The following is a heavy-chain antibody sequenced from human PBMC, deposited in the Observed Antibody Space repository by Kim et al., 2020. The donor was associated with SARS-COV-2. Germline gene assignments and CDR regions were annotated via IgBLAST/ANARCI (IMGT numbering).Heavy chain of an antibody. D-gene: IGHD6-13*01. CDR3: ARQSSSWSFDY. J-gene: IGHJ4*02. CDR2: T. Sequence: TNYSPSFQGHVTISADKSISTAYLQWSSLKASDTAMYYCARQSSSWSFDYWGQGTLVTVSS. V-gene: IGHV5-10-1*01.